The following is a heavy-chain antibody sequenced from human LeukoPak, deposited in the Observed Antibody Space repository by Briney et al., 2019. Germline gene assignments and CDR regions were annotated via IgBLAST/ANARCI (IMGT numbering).Heavy chain of an antibody. V-gene: IGHV3-21*01. J-gene: IGHJ3*02. Sequence: GGSLRLSCAASGFTFSSYSMNGVRQAPGKGLEWVSSISSSSSYIYYADSVKGRFTISRDNAKNSLYLQMNSLRAEDTAVYYCARVRMVRVPDAFDIWGQGTMVTVSS. D-gene: IGHD3-10*01. CDR1: GFTFSSYS. CDR2: ISSSSSYI. CDR3: ARVRMVRVPDAFDI.